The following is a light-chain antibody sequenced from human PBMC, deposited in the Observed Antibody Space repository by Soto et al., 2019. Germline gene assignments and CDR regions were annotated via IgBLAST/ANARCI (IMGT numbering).Light chain of an antibody. CDR1: QSVRDNY. CDR2: DTS. J-gene: IGKJ1*01. CDR3: QQYGSSPGT. V-gene: IGKV3-20*01. Sequence: RVMTQSPATLSVSPGERATLSCRASQSVRDNYLAWYQQKPGQAPSLLIFDTSRRATGIPDRFTGSGSGTDFALTISRVEPQDIAVYFCQQYGSSPGTFGQGTKVDIK.